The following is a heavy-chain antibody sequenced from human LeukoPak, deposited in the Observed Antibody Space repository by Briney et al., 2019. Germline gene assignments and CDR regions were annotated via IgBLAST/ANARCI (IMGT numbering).Heavy chain of an antibody. V-gene: IGHV3-23*01. J-gene: IGHJ4*02. CDR2: ISATGGST. D-gene: IGHD7-27*01. CDR3: AKHGNLGIGGGRYFDY. CDR1: GFTFSSYA. Sequence: GGSLRLSCAASGFTFSSYAMSWVRQAPGKGPEWVLAISATGGSTYYADSVKGRFTISRDSSKNTLYLQMNSLRAEDTAVYFCAKHGNLGIGGGRYFDYWGQGTLVTVSS.